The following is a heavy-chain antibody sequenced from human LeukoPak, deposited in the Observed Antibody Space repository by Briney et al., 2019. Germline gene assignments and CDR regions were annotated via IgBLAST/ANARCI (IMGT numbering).Heavy chain of an antibody. Sequence: SVKVSCKASGGTFTSYAISWVRQATGQGLEWMGRIIPILGIANYAQKFQGRVTITADKSTSTAYMELSSLRSEDTAVYYCADLVVTPYYYDGMDVWGQGTTLTVSS. D-gene: IGHD2-21*02. CDR1: GGTFTSYA. J-gene: IGHJ6*02. V-gene: IGHV1-69*04. CDR2: IIPILGIA. CDR3: ADLVVTPYYYDGMDV.